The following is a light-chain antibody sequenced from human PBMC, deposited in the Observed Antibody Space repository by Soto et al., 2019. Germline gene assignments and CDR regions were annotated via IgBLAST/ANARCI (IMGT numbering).Light chain of an antibody. CDR1: SSDIGGYNY. Sequence: QSALTQPRSVSGSPGQSVTLSCTGTSSDIGGYNYVSWYQQHPGKAPKLMIYDVSNRPSGVPDRFSGSKSGNTASLTISVLQAEDEADYYCCSYAGSLLVFGTGTKLTVL. V-gene: IGLV2-11*01. J-gene: IGLJ1*01. CDR2: DVS. CDR3: CSYAGSLLV.